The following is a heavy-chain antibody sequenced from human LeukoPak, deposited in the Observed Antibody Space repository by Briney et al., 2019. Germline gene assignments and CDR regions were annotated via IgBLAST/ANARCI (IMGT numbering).Heavy chain of an antibody. D-gene: IGHD1-26*01. CDR1: GGSISSYY. CDR2: IYYSGST. J-gene: IGHJ5*02. V-gene: IGHV4-59*01. CDR3: ERATSGIWLDP. Sequence: PSETLSLTCTVSGGSISSYYWSWIRQPPGKGLEWIGYIYYSGSTNYNPSLKSRVTISVDTSKNQFSLKLSSVTAADTAVYYCERATSGIWLDPWGQGTLVTVSS.